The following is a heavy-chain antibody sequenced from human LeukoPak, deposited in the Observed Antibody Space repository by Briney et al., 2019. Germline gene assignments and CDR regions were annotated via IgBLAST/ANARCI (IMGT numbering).Heavy chain of an antibody. CDR3: ASSSYGPIDY. V-gene: IGHV1-2*02. D-gene: IGHD1-26*01. J-gene: IGHJ4*02. Sequence: ASVKVSCKASGYTFTGYYMHWVRQAPGQGLEWMGWINPNSGGTNYAQKFQGRVTITADESTSTAYMELSSLRSEDTAVYYCASSSYGPIDYWGQGTLVTVSS. CDR2: INPNSGGT. CDR1: GYTFTGYY.